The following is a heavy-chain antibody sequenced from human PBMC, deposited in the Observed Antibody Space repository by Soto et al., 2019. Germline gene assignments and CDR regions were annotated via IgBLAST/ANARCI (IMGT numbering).Heavy chain of an antibody. CDR1: GYTFTNYG. V-gene: IGHV1-18*01. CDR3: ARNFYYPLFGDYHYYGMDV. Sequence: KNMGASVKVSCKASGYTFTNYGISWVRQAPGQGREWMGRTSAYDGDTNYAQTPQGRITMTTDTSTSTAYMDLRSLRSDDTAVYYCARNFYYPLFGDYHYYGMDVWGQGTTVTVSS. D-gene: IGHD3-22*01. CDR2: TSAYDGDT. J-gene: IGHJ6*02.